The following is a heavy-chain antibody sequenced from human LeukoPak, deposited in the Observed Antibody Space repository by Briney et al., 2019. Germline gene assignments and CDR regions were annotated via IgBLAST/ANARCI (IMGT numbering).Heavy chain of an antibody. Sequence: GGSLRLSCAASGFNFNYYAMHWVRQAPGKGLEWVAVVSYDGNNKYYADSVKGRLTISRDSSKNTAYLQMNSLSSEDTAVYYCARPIDNGSGSYYFDYWGQGTLVTVSS. CDR3: ARPIDNGSGSYYFDY. CDR1: GFNFNYYA. V-gene: IGHV3-30-3*01. J-gene: IGHJ4*02. CDR2: VSYDGNNK. D-gene: IGHD3-10*01.